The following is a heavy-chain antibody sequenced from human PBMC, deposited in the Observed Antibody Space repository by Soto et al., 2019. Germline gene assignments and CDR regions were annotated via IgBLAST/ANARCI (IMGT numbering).Heavy chain of an antibody. D-gene: IGHD6-19*01. J-gene: IGHJ6*03. V-gene: IGHV4-59*08. CDR2: IYYSGST. CDR1: GGSISSYY. CDR3: ARLGWSGTYYYYYYMDV. Sequence: SETLSLTCTVSGGSISSYYWSWIRQPPGKGLEWIGYIYYSGSTNYNPSLKGRFTISVDTSKNQFSLKLSSVTAADTAVYYCARLGWSGTYYYYYYMDVWGKGTTVTVSS.